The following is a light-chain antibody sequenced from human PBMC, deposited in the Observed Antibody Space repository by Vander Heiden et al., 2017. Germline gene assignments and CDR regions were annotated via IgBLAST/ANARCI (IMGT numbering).Light chain of an antibody. CDR1: QSVLYSSNNKNY. CDR2: WAS. CDR3: QQYDSTPGFT. J-gene: IGKJ3*01. V-gene: IGKV4-1*01. Sequence: DIVMTQSPDSLAVSLGERATINCKSSQSVLYSSNNKNYLAWYQQKPGQPPKLLIYWASTRESGVPDRFSGSGSGTDFTLTISSRQAEDVAVYYCQQYDSTPGFTFGHGTKVXIK.